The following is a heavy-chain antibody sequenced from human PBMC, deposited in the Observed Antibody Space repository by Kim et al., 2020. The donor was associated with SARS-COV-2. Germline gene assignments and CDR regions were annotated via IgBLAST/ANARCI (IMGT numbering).Heavy chain of an antibody. CDR3: ARIPEVTIAAVYYYYGMDI. J-gene: IGHJ6*02. V-gene: IGHV5-51*01. CDR1: GYSFTSYW. Sequence: GESLKISCKGSGYSFTSYWIGWVRQMPGKGLEWMGIIYPGDYDTRYSPSFQGQVTISADKSISTAYLQWSSLKASDTAMYYCARIPEVTIAAVYYYYGMDIWGQGTTVTVSS. D-gene: IGHD6-13*01. CDR2: IYPGDYDT.